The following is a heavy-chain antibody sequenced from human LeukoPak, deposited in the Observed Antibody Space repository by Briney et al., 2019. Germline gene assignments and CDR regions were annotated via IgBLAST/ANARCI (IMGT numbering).Heavy chain of an antibody. CDR1: GGSISSYY. Sequence: SETLSLTCTVSGGSISSYYWSWIRQPTGKGLEWIGYIYYSGSTNYNPSLKSRVTISVDTSKNQFSLKLSSVTAADTAVYYCARWPTPYYYGSGSGNYWGQGTLVTVSS. D-gene: IGHD3-10*01. CDR2: IYYSGST. CDR3: ARWPTPYYYGSGSGNY. V-gene: IGHV4-59*01. J-gene: IGHJ4*02.